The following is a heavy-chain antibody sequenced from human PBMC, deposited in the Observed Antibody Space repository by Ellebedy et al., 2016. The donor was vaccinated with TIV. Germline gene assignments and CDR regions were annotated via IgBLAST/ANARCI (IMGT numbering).Heavy chain of an antibody. CDR3: ARDSAIQYVH. D-gene: IGHD2-8*01. Sequence: GESLKISCAASGFTFGLYNMNWVRQAPGKGLEWVSFISGTGAIFQADSVKGRFTISRDNARNSLYLQMNRLREEDTAVYYCARDSAIQYVHWGQGTLVTVSS. CDR2: ISGTGAI. CDR1: GFTFGLYN. J-gene: IGHJ4*02. V-gene: IGHV3-48*02.